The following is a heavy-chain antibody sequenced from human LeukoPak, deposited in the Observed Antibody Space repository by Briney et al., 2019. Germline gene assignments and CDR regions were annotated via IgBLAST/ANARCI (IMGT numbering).Heavy chain of an antibody. CDR2: IISSGSTI. Sequence: PGGSLRLSCAASGFTFSSYEMNWVRQAPGKGLEWVSYIISSGSTIYYADSVKGRFTISRDNAKNSLYLQMNSLRAEDTAVYYCARGTTRAWFDPWGQGTLVTVSS. CDR1: GFTFSSYE. D-gene: IGHD1-26*01. J-gene: IGHJ5*02. CDR3: ARGTTRAWFDP. V-gene: IGHV3-48*03.